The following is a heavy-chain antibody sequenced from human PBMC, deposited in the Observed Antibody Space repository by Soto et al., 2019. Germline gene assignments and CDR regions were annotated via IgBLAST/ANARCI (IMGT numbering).Heavy chain of an antibody. V-gene: IGHV2-5*02. D-gene: IGHD5-18*01. CDR1: GFSLSTSGVG. CDR3: VQNRGYSYGPYFDY. CDR2: IYWDDDK. J-gene: IGHJ4*02. Sequence: QITLKESGPTLVKPTQTLTLTCTFSGFSLSTSGVGVGWIRQPPGKALEWPALIYWDDDKRYSPFLKSRLTSTNHTPKNPCVLTMTNMDPVDTATYYCVQNRGYSYGPYFDYWFQAALVTVTS.